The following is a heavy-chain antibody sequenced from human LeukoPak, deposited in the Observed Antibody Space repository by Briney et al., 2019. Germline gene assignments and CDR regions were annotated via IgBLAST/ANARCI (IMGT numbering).Heavy chain of an antibody. CDR3: AKTGGRGDPFDY. Sequence: KPGGSLRLSGAASGFTFSSYTINWVRQAPGKGLQWVSSISSTSSYINYADSVKGRFTISRDNAENSLYLEMNSLRVEDTAVYYCAKTGGRGDPFDYWGQGTLVTVSS. CDR1: GFTFSSYT. J-gene: IGHJ4*02. V-gene: IGHV3-21*01. D-gene: IGHD2-21*02. CDR2: ISSTSSYI.